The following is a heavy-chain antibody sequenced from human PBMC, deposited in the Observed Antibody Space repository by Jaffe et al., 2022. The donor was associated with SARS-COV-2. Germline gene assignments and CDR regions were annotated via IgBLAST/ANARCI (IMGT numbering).Heavy chain of an antibody. Sequence: QVQLVESGGGVVQPGRSLRLSCAASGFTFSSYGMHWVRQAPGKGLEWVAVISYDGSNKYYADSVKGRFTISRDNSKNTLYLQMNSLRAEDTAVYYCAKDSSNYYYYYYGMDVWGQGTTVTVSS. CDR2: ISYDGSNK. CDR3: AKDSSNYYYYYYGMDV. D-gene: IGHD4-4*01. V-gene: IGHV3-30*18. CDR1: GFTFSSYG. J-gene: IGHJ6*02.